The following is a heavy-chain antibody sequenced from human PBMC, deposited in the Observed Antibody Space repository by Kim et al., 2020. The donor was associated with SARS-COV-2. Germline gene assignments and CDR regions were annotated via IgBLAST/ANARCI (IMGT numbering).Heavy chain of an antibody. CDR2: ISGSGGST. CDR3: AIGPGVYGDYGGY. CDR1: GFTFSSYA. Sequence: GGSLRLSCAASGFTFSSYAMSWVRQAPGKGLEWVSAISGSGGSTYYADSVKGRFTISRDNSKNTLYLQMNSLRAEDTAVYYCAIGPGVYGDYGGYWGQGTLVTVSS. V-gene: IGHV3-23*01. D-gene: IGHD4-17*01. J-gene: IGHJ4*02.